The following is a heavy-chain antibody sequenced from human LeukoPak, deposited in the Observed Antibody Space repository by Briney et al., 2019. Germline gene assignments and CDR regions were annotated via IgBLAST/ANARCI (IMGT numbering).Heavy chain of an antibody. D-gene: IGHD5-18*01. CDR3: ARDLGGYSYGSHFDY. V-gene: IGHV3-23*01. CDR2: IFPSGGEI. CDR1: GFTFSTFA. Sequence: GGSLRLSCAASGFTFSTFAMVWVRQPPGKGLEWVSSIFPSGGEIHYADSVRGRFTISRDNSKSTLSLQMNSLRAEDTAVYYCARDLGGYSYGSHFDYWGQGTLVTVSS. J-gene: IGHJ4*02.